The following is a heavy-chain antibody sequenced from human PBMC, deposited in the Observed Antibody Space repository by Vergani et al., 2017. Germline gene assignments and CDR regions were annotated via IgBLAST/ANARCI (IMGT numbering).Heavy chain of an antibody. Sequence: QLQLQESGPGLVKPSETLSLTCTVSGGSISSSSYYWGWIRQPPGKGLEWIGSIYYSGSTNYNPSLKSRVTISVDTSKNQFSLKLSSVTAADTAVYYCARRVAARPDHAFDIWGQGTMVTVSS. V-gene: IGHV4-39*07. CDR3: ARRVAARPDHAFDI. CDR1: GGSISSSSYY. CDR2: IYYSGST. D-gene: IGHD6-6*01. J-gene: IGHJ3*02.